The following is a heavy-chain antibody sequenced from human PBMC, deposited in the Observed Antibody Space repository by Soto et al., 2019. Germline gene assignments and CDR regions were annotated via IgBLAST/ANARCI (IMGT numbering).Heavy chain of an antibody. V-gene: IGHV4-59*01. CDR3: ARRRYDFWSGYLDY. D-gene: IGHD3-3*01. CDR2: IYYSGST. CDR1: GGSISSYY. Sequence: SETLSLTCTVSGGSISSYYWSWIRQPPGKGLEWIGYIYYSGSTNYNPSLKSRVTISVDTSKSQFSLKLSSVTAADTAVYYCARRRYDFWSGYLDYWGQGTLVTVSS. J-gene: IGHJ4*02.